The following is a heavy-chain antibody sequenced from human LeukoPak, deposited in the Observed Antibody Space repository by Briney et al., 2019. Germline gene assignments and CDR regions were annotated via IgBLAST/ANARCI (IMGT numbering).Heavy chain of an antibody. V-gene: IGHV4-34*01. Sequence: PSETLSLTCAVYGGSFSGYYWSWIRQPPGKGLEWVGEINHSGSTNYNPSLKSRVTISVDTSKNQFSLKLSSVTAADTAVYYCASTVLGYCSGGSCPYFDYWGRGTLVTVSS. CDR2: INHSGST. CDR3: ASTVLGYCSGGSCPYFDY. D-gene: IGHD2-15*01. CDR1: GGSFSGYY. J-gene: IGHJ4*02.